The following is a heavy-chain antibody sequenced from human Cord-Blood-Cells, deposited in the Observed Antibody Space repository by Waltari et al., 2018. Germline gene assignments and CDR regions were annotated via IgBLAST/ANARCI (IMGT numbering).Heavy chain of an antibody. CDR1: GYTFTGYY. CDR3: ARGHIAAAGQYAFDI. V-gene: IGHV1-2*04. J-gene: IGHJ3*02. CDR2: IDPNSGVT. Sequence: QVQLVQSGAEVKQPGASVKVSCKASGYTFTGYYMHWVRQAPGQGLEWMGWIDPNSGVTNYAQKFQGWVTMTRDTCIRRAYMKLSRLRSSDTAVYYCARGHIAAAGQYAFDIWGQGTMFTDSS. D-gene: IGHD6-13*01.